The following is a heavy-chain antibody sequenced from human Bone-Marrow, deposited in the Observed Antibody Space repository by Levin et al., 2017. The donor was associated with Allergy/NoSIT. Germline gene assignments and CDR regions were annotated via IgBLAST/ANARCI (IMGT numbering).Heavy chain of an antibody. CDR2: ISYDGGHK. CDR1: GFIFRNSA. CDR3: ARAADSFDSSGFESFFDY. J-gene: IGHJ4*02. Sequence: LSLPCAASGFIFRNSAMHWVRQAPGKGLEWMGLISYDGGHKYYADSVRGRLTISRDNGDNTLYLQMNSLRPEDTGVYYCARAADSFDSSGFESFFDYWGQGTLATVSA. D-gene: IGHD3-22*01. V-gene: IGHV3-30*04.